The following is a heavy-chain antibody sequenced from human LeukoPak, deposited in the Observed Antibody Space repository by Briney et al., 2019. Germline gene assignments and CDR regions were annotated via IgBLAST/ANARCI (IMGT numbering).Heavy chain of an antibody. CDR2: ISAYNGNT. V-gene: IGHV1-18*01. Sequence: ASVKVSCKASGYTFTSYAITWVRQAPGQGLEWMGWISAYNGNTNYAQKLQGRATMTTDTSTSTAYMDLRSLRSDDTAVYYCARGSGTQPHDYWGQGTLVTVSS. CDR3: ARGSGTQPHDY. CDR1: GYTFTSYA. J-gene: IGHJ4*02. D-gene: IGHD2-2*01.